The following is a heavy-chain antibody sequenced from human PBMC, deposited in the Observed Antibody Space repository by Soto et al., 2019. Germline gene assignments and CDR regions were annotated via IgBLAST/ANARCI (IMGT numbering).Heavy chain of an antibody. J-gene: IGHJ4*02. Sequence: SETLSLTCTVSGGSVSSGSYYWSWIRQPPGKGLEWIGYIYYSGSTNYNPSLKSRVTMSVDTSKNQFSLKLSSVTAADTAVYYCARVMRTNYYDSSGYGTAAFDYWGQGTLVTVSS. CDR3: ARVMRTNYYDSSGYGTAAFDY. D-gene: IGHD3-22*01. CDR1: GGSVSSGSYY. CDR2: IYYSGST. V-gene: IGHV4-61*01.